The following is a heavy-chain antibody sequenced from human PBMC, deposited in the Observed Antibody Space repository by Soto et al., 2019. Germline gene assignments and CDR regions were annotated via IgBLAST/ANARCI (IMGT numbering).Heavy chain of an antibody. Sequence: GGSLRLSCAASGFTFSSYGMHWVRQAPGKGLEWVAVISYDGSNKYYADSVKGRFTISRDNSKNTLYLQMNSLRAEDTAVYYCAKDGLATTYNFDYWGQGTLVTVSS. J-gene: IGHJ4*02. D-gene: IGHD5-12*01. CDR2: ISYDGSNK. CDR3: AKDGLATTYNFDY. CDR1: GFTFSSYG. V-gene: IGHV3-30*18.